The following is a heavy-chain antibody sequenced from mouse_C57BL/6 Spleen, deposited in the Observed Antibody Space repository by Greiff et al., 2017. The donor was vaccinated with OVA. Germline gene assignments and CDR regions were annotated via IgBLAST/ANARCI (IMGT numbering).Heavy chain of an antibody. D-gene: IGHD2-3*01. Sequence: EVQLQQSGPELVKPGASVKISCKASGYTFTDYYMNWVKQSHGKSLEWIGDINPNNGGTNYNQKFKGKATLTVDKSSSTAYMELRSLTSEDSAVYYCAPAFYDVYYYAMDYWGQGTSVTVSS. CDR3: APAFYDVYYYAMDY. CDR1: GYTFTDYY. J-gene: IGHJ4*01. CDR2: INPNNGGT. V-gene: IGHV1-26*01.